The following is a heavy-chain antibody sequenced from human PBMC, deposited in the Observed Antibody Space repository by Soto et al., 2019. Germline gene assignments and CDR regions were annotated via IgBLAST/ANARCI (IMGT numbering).Heavy chain of an antibody. CDR1: GYTFTSSD. CDR3: ARETSAAGAGWFDP. Sequence: QVPLVQSGAEVKKPGASVKVSCKASGYTFTSSDINWVRQATGQGLERMGWMNPNRGNTDFAQKFPGRATMTRNTSISTAYMELCSLSPEDTAVYYCARETSAAGAGWFDPWRQGPLVTVSS. V-gene: IGHV1-8*01. CDR2: MNPNRGNT. D-gene: IGHD6-13*01. J-gene: IGHJ5*02.